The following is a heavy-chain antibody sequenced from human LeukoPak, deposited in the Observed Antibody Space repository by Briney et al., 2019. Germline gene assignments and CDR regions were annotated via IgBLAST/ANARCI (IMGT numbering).Heavy chain of an antibody. J-gene: IGHJ4*02. CDR1: GYTFTGYY. D-gene: IGHD3-10*01. Sequence: ASVKVSCKASGYTFTGYYMHWVRQAPGQGLEWMGWINPNSGGTNYAQKCQGRVTMTRDTSISTAYMELSRLRSDDTAVYYCARGKYGSGSSRQSYWGQGTLVTVSS. V-gene: IGHV1-2*02. CDR3: ARGKYGSGSSRQSY. CDR2: INPNSGGT.